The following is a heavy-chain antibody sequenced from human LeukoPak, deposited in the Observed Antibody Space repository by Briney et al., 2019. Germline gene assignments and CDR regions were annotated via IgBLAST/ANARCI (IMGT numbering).Heavy chain of an antibody. CDR2: INPNSGGT. V-gene: IGHV1-2*02. CDR3: ARDRCSSTSCQNEFDP. CDR1: GYTFTGYY. J-gene: IGHJ5*02. Sequence: ASVKVSCKASGYTFTGYYMHWVRQAPGQGLEWMGWINPNSGGTNYAQKFQGRVTMTRDTPISTAYMELSRLRSDDTAVYYCARDRCSSTSCQNEFDPWGQGTLVTASS. D-gene: IGHD2-2*01.